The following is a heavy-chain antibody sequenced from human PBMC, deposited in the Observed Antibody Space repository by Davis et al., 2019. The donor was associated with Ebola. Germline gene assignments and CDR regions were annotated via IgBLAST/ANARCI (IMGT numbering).Heavy chain of an antibody. CDR3: AKRTAIDY. CDR1: GFTFSSYG. D-gene: IGHD2-21*02. V-gene: IGHV3-30*18. J-gene: IGHJ4*02. CDR2: ISYDGSNK. Sequence: GGSLRLSCAASGFTFSSYGMHWVRQAPGKGLEWVAVISYDGSNKYYADSVKGRFTISRNNSKNTLYLQMNSLRAEDTAVYYCAKRTAIDYWGQGTLVTVSS.